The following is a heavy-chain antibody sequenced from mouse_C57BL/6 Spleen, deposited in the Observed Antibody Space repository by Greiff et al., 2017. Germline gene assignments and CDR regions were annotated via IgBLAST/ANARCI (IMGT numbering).Heavy chain of an antibody. D-gene: IGHD2-4*01. V-gene: IGHV1-7*01. CDR1: GYTFTSYW. CDR3: ASGMYYDYDGFAY. J-gene: IGHJ3*01. Sequence: QVQLQQSGAELAKPGASVKLSCKASGYTFTSYWMHWVKQRPGQGLEWIGYINPSSGYTKYNQKFKDKATLTADKSSSTAYMQLSSLTYDDSAVYYCASGMYYDYDGFAYWGQGTLVTVSA. CDR2: INPSSGYT.